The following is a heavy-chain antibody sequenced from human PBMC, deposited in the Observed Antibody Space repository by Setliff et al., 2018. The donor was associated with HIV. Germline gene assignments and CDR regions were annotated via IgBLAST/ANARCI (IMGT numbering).Heavy chain of an antibody. CDR1: GFTLSDHF. Sequence: GGSLRLSCAASGFTLSDHFMDWVRQAPGKGLEWVGRTKHKPSGYATEYAASVQGRFTFSRDDSKTSLYLQMNSLKIEDTAVYFCGAFLSGYTYWGQGTLVTVSS. CDR2: TKHKPSGYAT. V-gene: IGHV3-72*01. CDR3: GAFLSGYTY. J-gene: IGHJ4*02. D-gene: IGHD3-3*01.